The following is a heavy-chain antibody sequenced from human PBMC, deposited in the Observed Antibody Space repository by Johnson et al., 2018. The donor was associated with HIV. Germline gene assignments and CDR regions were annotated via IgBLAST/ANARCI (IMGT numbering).Heavy chain of an antibody. CDR2: ISYDGNNQ. Sequence: QVQLVESGGGVVQPGRSLRLSCAASGFTFSSYAMHWVRQAPGKGLEWVAVISYDGNNQYYRDSVKGRFTISRDNSKNTLYLQMNILRSEDTAVYYCAKDRYIKGASTGFDIWGQGTMVTVSS. CDR3: AKDRYIKGASTGFDI. D-gene: IGHD1-26*01. V-gene: IGHV3-30-3*01. J-gene: IGHJ3*02. CDR1: GFTFSSYA.